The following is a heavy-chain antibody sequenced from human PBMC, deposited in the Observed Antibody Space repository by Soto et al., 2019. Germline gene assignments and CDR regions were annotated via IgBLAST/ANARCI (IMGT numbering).Heavy chain of an antibody. V-gene: IGHV4-30-4*01. CDR1: GGSISSGDYY. CDR2: IYYSGST. J-gene: IGHJ4*02. CDR3: ARDRIVVVPAAIEGGDY. D-gene: IGHD2-2*02. Sequence: QVQLQESGPGLVKPSQTLSLTCTVSGGSISSGDYYWSWIRQPPGKGLEWIGYIYYSGSTYYNPSLKSRVTISVDTSKNHFSLKLSSVTAAVTAVYYCARDRIVVVPAAIEGGDYWGQGTLVTVSS.